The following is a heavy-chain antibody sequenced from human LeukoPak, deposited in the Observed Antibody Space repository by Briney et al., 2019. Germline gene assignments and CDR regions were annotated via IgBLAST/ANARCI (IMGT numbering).Heavy chain of an antibody. V-gene: IGHV3-11*06. CDR3: ARAAVTLELLSEHYYFDY. J-gene: IGHJ4*02. CDR2: ISSSGDYT. CDR1: GFPFSGFY. Sequence: PGGSLRLSCAASGFPFSGFYMTWIRRAPGKGPEWLSDISSSGDYTDYADSVKGRFTISRDNTKNSLYLQMTSLRAEDTAVYYCARAAVTLELLSEHYYFDYWGQGVLVTVSS. D-gene: IGHD2-21*01.